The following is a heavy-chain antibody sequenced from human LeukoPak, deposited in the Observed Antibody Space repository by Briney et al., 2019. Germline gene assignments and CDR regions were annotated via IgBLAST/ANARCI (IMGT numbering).Heavy chain of an antibody. CDR3: ARASQTYYYYYGMDV. CDR1: GGSVSSGSYY. J-gene: IGHJ6*02. CDR2: IYYSGST. Sequence: PSETLSLTCTVSGGSVSSGSYYWSWTRQPPGKGLEWIGYIYYSGSTNYNPSLKSRVTISVDTSKNQFSLKLSPVTAADTAVYYCARASQTYYYYYGMDVWGQGTTVTVSS. V-gene: IGHV4-61*01.